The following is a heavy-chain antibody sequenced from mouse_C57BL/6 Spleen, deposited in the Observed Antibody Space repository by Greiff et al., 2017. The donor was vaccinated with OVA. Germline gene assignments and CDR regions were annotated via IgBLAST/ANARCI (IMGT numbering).Heavy chain of an antibody. D-gene: IGHD4-1*01. CDR3: ARPLTGTGGGFAY. CDR2: IYPGSGST. J-gene: IGHJ3*01. Sequence: QVQLQQPGAELVKPGASVKMSCKASGYTFTSYWITWVKQRPGQGLEWIGDIYPGSGSTNYNEKFKSKATLTVDTSSSTAYMQLSSLTSEDSAVYYCARPLTGTGGGFAYWGQGTLVTVSA. V-gene: IGHV1-55*01. CDR1: GYTFTSYW.